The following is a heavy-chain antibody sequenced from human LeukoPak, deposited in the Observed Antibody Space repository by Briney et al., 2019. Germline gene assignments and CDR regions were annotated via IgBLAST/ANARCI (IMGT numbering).Heavy chain of an antibody. J-gene: IGHJ4*02. CDR3: AKWGDYDILTGYYDSDY. D-gene: IGHD3-9*01. CDR1: GFIFSNYA. Sequence: PGASLRLSCAASGFIFSNYAMSWVRQAPGKGLEWFSAIGGRDSGTYYADSVRGRFTVSRDDPKNTLYLQMNTLRAEDTAVYYCAKWGDYDILTGYYDSDYWGQGTLVTVSS. V-gene: IGHV3-23*01. CDR2: IGGRDSGT.